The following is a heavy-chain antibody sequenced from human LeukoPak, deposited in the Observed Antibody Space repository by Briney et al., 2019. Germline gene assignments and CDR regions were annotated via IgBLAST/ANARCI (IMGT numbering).Heavy chain of an antibody. V-gene: IGHV4-39*01. J-gene: IGHJ4*02. CDR3: ARRRYFDY. CDR2: IYYSGST. Sequence: KPSETLSLTCTVSGGSISSSSYYWGWIRQPPGKGLEWIGSIYYSGSTYYNPSLKSRVTISVDTSKNQFSLKLSSVTAADTAVYYCARRRYFDYWGQGTLVTVSS. CDR1: GGSISSSSYY.